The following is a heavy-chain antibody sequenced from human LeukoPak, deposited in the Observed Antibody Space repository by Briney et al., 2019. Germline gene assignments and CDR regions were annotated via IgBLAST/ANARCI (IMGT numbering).Heavy chain of an antibody. J-gene: IGHJ3*02. D-gene: IGHD2-2*01. CDR3: ARDIVVVPAAIPVVAFDI. Sequence: ASVKVSCKASGGTFSSYAISWVRQAPGQGLEWMGGIIPIFGTANYAQKFQGRVTITADKSTSTAYMELSSLRSEDTAVYYCARDIVVVPAAIPVVAFDIWGQGTMVTVSS. V-gene: IGHV1-69*06. CDR1: GGTFSSYA. CDR2: IIPIFGTA.